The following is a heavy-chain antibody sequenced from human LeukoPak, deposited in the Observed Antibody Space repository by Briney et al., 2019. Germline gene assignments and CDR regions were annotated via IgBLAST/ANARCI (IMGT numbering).Heavy chain of an antibody. CDR2: ISSSSGYI. V-gene: IGHV3-21*04. CDR3: ARDALRDDAFDI. J-gene: IGHJ3*02. Sequence: GGSLRLSCTASGFTFTKHHMKWVRQAPGEGLEWVSCISSSSGYIHYADSVKGRFTISIDTSKTSVYLQMNSLRAEDTAFYYCARDALRDDAFDIWGQGTLVTVSS. CDR1: GFTFTKHH.